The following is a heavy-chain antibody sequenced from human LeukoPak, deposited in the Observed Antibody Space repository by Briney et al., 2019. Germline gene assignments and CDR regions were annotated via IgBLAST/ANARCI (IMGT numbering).Heavy chain of an antibody. CDR3: ASTYCSSTSCYYAFDI. CDR2: ISSSGSTI. J-gene: IGHJ3*02. D-gene: IGHD2-2*01. CDR1: GFTFSNYD. Sequence: GGSLTLSCAASGFTFSNYDRHWVRQAPGKGLEWVSYISSSGSTIYYADSVKGRFTISRDNAKNSLYLQMNSLRAEDTAVYYCASTYCSSTSCYYAFDIWGQGTMVTVSS. V-gene: IGHV3-48*03.